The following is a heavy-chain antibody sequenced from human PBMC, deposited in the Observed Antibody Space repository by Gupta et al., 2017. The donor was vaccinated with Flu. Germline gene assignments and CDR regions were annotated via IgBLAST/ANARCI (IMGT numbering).Heavy chain of an antibody. CDR2: ISGSGGST. CDR1: GFTFSSYA. Sequence: EVQLLESGGGLVQPGGSLRLSCAASGFTFSSYAMSWVRQAPGKGLEWVSAISGSGGSTDYADSVKGRFTISRDNSKNTLYLQMNSLRAEDTAVYYCAKDRDSSGWFRDWGQGTLVTVSS. D-gene: IGHD6-19*01. CDR3: AKDRDSSGWFRD. V-gene: IGHV3-23*01. J-gene: IGHJ4*02.